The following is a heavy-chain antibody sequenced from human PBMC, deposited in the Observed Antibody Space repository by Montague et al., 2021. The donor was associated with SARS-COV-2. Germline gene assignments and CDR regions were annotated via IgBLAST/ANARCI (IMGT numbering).Heavy chain of an antibody. D-gene: IGHD3-10*01. V-gene: IGHV4-59*08. Sequence: SETLSLTCTVAGDSVSRSYWNWIRQSPGKGLEWIGNIYYYGSVNXNPSLKSRLSISLDTSKNQLSLTLTSVTAADTATYYCVRQITMVREPFDSWGQGTLVLVSS. CDR3: VRQITMVREPFDS. CDR1: GDSVSRSY. J-gene: IGHJ4*02. CDR2: IYYYGSV.